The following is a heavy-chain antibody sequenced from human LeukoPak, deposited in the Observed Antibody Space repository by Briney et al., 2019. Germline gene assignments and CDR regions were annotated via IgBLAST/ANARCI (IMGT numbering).Heavy chain of an antibody. Sequence: NWIXXSPSRGLEXXXRXXYRSKFYNDYALSVKSRITINPDTSKNQFSLHLNSVTPEDTAVYYCARDLAGFGGYSYGMVDYWGQGTLVTVSS. CDR2: XXYRSKFYN. D-gene: IGHD5-18*01. V-gene: IGHV6-1*01. J-gene: IGHJ4*02. CDR3: ARDLAGFGGYSYGMVDY.